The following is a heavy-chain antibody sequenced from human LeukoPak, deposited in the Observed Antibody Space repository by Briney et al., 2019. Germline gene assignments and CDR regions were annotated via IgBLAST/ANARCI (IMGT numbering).Heavy chain of an antibody. V-gene: IGHV3-74*01. CDR2: INTDGSNT. CDR1: GFTFSSYA. J-gene: IGHJ6*03. CDR3: AREGYYYMDV. Sequence: GGSLRLSCAASGFTFSSYAMHWVRQAPGKGLVWVSRINTDGSNTSYADSVKGRFTISRDNAKNTLYLQMNSLRAEDTAVYYCAREGYYYMDVWGKGTTVTVSS.